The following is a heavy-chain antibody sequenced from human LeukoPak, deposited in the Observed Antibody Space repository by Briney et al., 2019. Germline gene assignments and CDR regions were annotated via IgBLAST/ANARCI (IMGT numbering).Heavy chain of an antibody. CDR1: VFTFSDHY. V-gene: IGHV3-72*01. CDR2: TRNKANSYTT. Sequence: PGGSLRLSCAASVFTFSDHYMDWVRQAPWKGLEWVGRTRNKANSYTTEYAASVKGRFTISRADSENSLYLQMNSLKTEDTAVYYCARVRYCSSTTCRGAFDIWGQGTMVTVSS. J-gene: IGHJ3*02. D-gene: IGHD2-2*01. CDR3: ARVRYCSSTTCRGAFDI.